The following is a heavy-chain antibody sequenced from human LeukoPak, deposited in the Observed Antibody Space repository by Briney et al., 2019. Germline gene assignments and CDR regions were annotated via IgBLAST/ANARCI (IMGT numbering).Heavy chain of an antibody. Sequence: PGGSLRLSCAASGFTFSSYSMNWVRQAPGKGLEWVSYISGSGSIIYYADSVKGRFTISRDNAKNSLYLQMNSLRAEDTAVYYCARHGYYYYYMDVWGKGTTVTVSS. J-gene: IGHJ6*03. CDR2: ISGSGSII. CDR3: ARHGYYYYYMDV. V-gene: IGHV3-48*04. CDR1: GFTFSSYS.